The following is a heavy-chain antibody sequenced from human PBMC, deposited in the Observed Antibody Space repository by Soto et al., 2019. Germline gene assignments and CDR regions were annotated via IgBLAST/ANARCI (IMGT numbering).Heavy chain of an antibody. D-gene: IGHD3-10*01. CDR1: GFTFSSYG. Sequence: QVQLVESGGGVVQPGRSLRLSCAASGFTFSSYGMHWVRQAPGKGLEWVEVISYDGSNKYYAYSVTGRFTISRDNSKNTLHLQMIGLLAEDTAVSYCAKDPADYYGSESSAYYCLDYWGQGTRFTVSS. J-gene: IGHJ4*02. CDR3: AKDPADYYGSESSAYYCLDY. CDR2: ISYDGSNK. V-gene: IGHV3-30*18.